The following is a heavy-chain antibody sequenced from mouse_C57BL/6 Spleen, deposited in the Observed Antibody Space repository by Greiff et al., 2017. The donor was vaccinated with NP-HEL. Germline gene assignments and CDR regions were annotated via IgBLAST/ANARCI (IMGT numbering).Heavy chain of an antibody. CDR1: GFTFSDYG. J-gene: IGHJ4*01. CDR2: ISSGSSTI. Sequence: EVQRVESGGGLVKPGGSLKLSCAASGFTFSDYGMHWVRQAPEKGLEWVAYISSGSSTIYYADTVKGRFTISRDNAKNTLFLQMTSLRSEETAMYYCARLITTVVNAMDYWGQGTSVTVSS. CDR3: ARLITTVVNAMDY. V-gene: IGHV5-17*01. D-gene: IGHD1-1*01.